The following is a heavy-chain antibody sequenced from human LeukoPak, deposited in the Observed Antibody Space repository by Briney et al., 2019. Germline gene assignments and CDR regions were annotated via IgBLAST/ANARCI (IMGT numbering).Heavy chain of an antibody. V-gene: IGHV3-20*04. CDR3: GRRYCLFVVYYYYYMDV. J-gene: IGHJ6*03. Sequence: GGSLRLSCAASGFSFDDYDMSWVRQVPGKGLEWVSGINWNGGSKGYADPVKGRFTTPRNTANNSLYLQMNRLRVESTALYYWGRRYCLFVVYYYYYMDVWGKGTTVTVSS. CDR1: GFSFDDYD. CDR2: INWNGGSK. D-gene: IGHD2-8*02.